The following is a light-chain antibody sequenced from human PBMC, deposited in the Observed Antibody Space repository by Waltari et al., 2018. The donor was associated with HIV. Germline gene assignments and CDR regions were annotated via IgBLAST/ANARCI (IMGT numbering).Light chain of an antibody. CDR2: HTN. CDR3: AAWDDSLSAWL. J-gene: IGLJ2*01. CDR1: SSNIVTNY. Sequence: QSVLTQPPSASGTPGQRVTIPCSGSSSNIVTNYVSWYKQFPGTAPELVVYHTNQRPLGVPDRFSDSKSGTSASLAISGLRSEDEADYYCAAWDDSLSAWLFGGGTRLNVL. V-gene: IGLV1-47*01.